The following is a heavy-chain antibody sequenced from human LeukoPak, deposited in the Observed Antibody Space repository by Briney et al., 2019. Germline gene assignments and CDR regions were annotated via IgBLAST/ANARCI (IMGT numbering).Heavy chain of an antibody. CDR3: ARDERFLEWLLQGGDAFDI. CDR1: GYTLTELS. Sequence: GASVKVSCKVSGYTLTELSMHWVRQAPGKGLEWMGWINPNSGGTNYAQKFQGRVTMTRDTSISTAYMELSRLRSDDTAVYYCARDERFLEWLLQGGDAFDIWGQGTMVTVSS. V-gene: IGHV1-2*02. J-gene: IGHJ3*02. CDR2: INPNSGGT. D-gene: IGHD3-3*01.